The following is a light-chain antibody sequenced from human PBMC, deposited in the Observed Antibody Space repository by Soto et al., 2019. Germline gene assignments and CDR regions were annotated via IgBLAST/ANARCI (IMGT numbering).Light chain of an antibody. CDR3: QHYYSSPPT. J-gene: IGKJ1*01. Sequence: AIRMTQSPSSFSASIGDRVTITCRASQDISSSLGWYQQIPGRAPKLLISGASNLQSGVPSRFSGSGSGTDFTLTISRLQSEDFATYYCQHYYSSPPTFGQGTKVQIK. CDR1: QDISSS. CDR2: GAS. V-gene: IGKV1-8*01.